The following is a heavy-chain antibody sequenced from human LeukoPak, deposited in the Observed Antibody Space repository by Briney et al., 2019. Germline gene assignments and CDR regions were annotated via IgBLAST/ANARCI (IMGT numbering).Heavy chain of an antibody. CDR1: GGSFSGYY. J-gene: IGHJ4*02. D-gene: IGHD3-10*01. V-gene: IGHV4-34*01. CDR2: INHSGST. CDR3: ARARGRITMVRGAIDY. Sequence: SETLSLTCAVYGGSFSGYYWSWIRQPPGKGLEWIGEINHSGSTNYNPSLKSRVTKSVDTSKNQFSLKLSSVTAADTAVYYCARARGRITMVRGAIDYWGQGTLVTVSS.